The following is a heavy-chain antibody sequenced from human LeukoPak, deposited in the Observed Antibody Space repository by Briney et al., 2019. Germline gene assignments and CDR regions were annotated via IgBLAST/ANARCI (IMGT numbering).Heavy chain of an antibody. CDR1: GFTFRSYW. J-gene: IGHJ4*02. D-gene: IGHD6-19*01. Sequence: GGSLRLSCAASGFTFRSYWMHWVRQAPGKGLVWVSRINTAGNSISYADSVKGRFTISRDNAKKTLYLQINSLRVEDTAVYYCARGAVAGTYFDYWGQGTLVTVSS. CDR3: ARGAVAGTYFDY. V-gene: IGHV3-74*01. CDR2: INTAGNSI.